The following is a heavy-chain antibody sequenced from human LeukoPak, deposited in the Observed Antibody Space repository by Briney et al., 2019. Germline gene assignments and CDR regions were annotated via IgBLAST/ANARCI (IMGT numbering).Heavy chain of an antibody. CDR1: GFTFSSYA. J-gene: IGHJ4*02. V-gene: IGHV3-23*01. CDR3: AKDSGAFMITFGGVIVPPFYFDY. CDR2: ISGSGGST. Sequence: GGSLRLSCAASGFTFSSYAMSWVRQAPGKGLEWVSAISGSGGSTYYADSVKGRFTISRDNSKNTLYLQMNSLRAEDTAAYYCAKDSGAFMITFGGVIVPPFYFDYWGQGTLVTVSS. D-gene: IGHD3-16*02.